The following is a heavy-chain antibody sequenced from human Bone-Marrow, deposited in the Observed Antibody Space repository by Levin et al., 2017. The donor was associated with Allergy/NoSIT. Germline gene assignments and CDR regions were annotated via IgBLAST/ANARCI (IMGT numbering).Heavy chain of an antibody. Sequence: PGGSLRLSCAASGFTFSDYWMAWVRQAPGKGLERVAYIKTDGSETGYMDSVKGRFTISRDNAKSSLYLQMNSLRAEDTAVYYCARHPQWRCAGDGCPDYWGQGALVTVSS. CDR2: IKTDGSET. CDR1: GFTFSDYW. D-gene: IGHD2-21*01. CDR3: ARHPQWRCAGDGCPDY. V-gene: IGHV3-7*01. J-gene: IGHJ4*02.